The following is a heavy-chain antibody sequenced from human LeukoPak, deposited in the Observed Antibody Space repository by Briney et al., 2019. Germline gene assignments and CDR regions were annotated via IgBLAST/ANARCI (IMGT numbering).Heavy chain of an antibody. V-gene: IGHV4-30-2*01. D-gene: IGHD1-26*01. J-gene: IGHJ5*02. CDR3: GRVILGYRARCGWFDP. CDR2: IYHSGST. Sequence: SQTLSFNGAGSGGTISSGGYFWSWIRQPPGKILVWNGYIYHSGSTYYNPSLMSRVTISVDRSKNKYSLKLSSVTAAGTAVYYCGRVILGYRARCGWFDPGGQGTLVTVSS. CDR1: GGTISSGGYF.